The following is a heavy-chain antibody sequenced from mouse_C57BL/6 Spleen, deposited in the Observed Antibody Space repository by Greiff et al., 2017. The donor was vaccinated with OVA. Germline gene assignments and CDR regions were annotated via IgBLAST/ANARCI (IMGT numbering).Heavy chain of an antibody. CDR3: ARDGYYVSWYFDV. J-gene: IGHJ1*03. CDR1: GFTFSDYG. V-gene: IGHV5-17*01. D-gene: IGHD2-3*01. CDR2: ISSGSSTI. Sequence: EVQVVESGGGLVKPGGSLKLSCAASGFTFSDYGMHWVRQAPEKGLEWVAYISSGSSTIYYADTVKGRFPISRANAKNTLFLQMTSLRSEDTAMYYCARDGYYVSWYFDVWGTGTTVTVSS.